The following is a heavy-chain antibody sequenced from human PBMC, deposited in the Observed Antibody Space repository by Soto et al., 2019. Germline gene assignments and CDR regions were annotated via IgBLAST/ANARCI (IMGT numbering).Heavy chain of an antibody. CDR2: IYYTGSS. CDR1: GGSINNHY. V-gene: IGHV4-59*11. CDR3: ARANCYSEY. Sequence: QVHLQESGPGLVKPSETLSLTCTVSGGSINNHYWSWIRQPPGKGLEWIGYIYYTGSSNYNPSLTSQVTMSVDTSKNQCSRIMTSLTATDTVIYFCARANCYSEYWGQGTLVTVSS. J-gene: IGHJ4*02. D-gene: IGHD7-27*01.